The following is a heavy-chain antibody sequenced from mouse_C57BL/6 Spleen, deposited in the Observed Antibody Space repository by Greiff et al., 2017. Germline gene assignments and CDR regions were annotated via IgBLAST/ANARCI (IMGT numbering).Heavy chain of an antibody. Sequence: VQLKESGPGLVQPSQRLSITCTVSGFSFTSYGVHWVRQSPGKGLEWLGVIWSGGSTDYNAAFISRLSISKDNSKSQVFFKMNSLQTDDTAIYYCARRGLRQGYFDYWGQGTTLTVSS. CDR2: IWSGGST. CDR3: ARRGLRQGYFDY. V-gene: IGHV2-2*01. J-gene: IGHJ2*01. CDR1: GFSFTSYG. D-gene: IGHD2-12*01.